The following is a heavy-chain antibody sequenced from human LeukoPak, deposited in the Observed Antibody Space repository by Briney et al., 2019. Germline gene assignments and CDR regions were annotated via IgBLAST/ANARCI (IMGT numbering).Heavy chain of an antibody. J-gene: IGHJ5*02. CDR3: ARLSVGATDWFDP. V-gene: IGHV4-39*01. D-gene: IGHD1-26*01. Sequence: SETLSLTCTVSGGSISSSSYYWGWIRQPPGKGLEWIGSIYYSGSTYYNPSLKSRVTIPVDTSKNQFSLKLSSVTAADTAVYYCARLSVGATDWFDPWGQGTLVTVSS. CDR2: IYYSGST. CDR1: GGSISSSSYY.